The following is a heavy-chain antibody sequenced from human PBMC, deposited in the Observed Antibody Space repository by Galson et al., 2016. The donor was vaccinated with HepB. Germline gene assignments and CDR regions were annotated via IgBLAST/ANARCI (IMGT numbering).Heavy chain of an antibody. Sequence: SLRLSCAASGFTFTEYYMTWIRQAPGKGLEWLSYLSPSTRYTNSADSVKGRFTIFRDNAKNSVYLQMNSLRAEDTAVYYCARDPGGYGFIDSWGQGTLVTVPS. V-gene: IGHV3-11*06. D-gene: IGHD5-12*01. J-gene: IGHJ4*02. CDR1: GFTFTEYY. CDR3: ARDPGGYGFIDS. CDR2: LSPSTRYT.